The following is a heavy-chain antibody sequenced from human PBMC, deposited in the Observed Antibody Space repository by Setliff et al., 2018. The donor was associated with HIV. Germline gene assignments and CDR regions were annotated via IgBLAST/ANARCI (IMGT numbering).Heavy chain of an antibody. D-gene: IGHD2-15*01. J-gene: IGHJ3*02. Sequence: GASVKVSCKASGYTFTSYYMHWVRQTPGQGLAWMGIINPSGGRTIYAQKLQGRVTMTRDTSTNTVYMELSSLRSEDTAVYYCAREPISYRDFVVVAAAFDIWGQGTMVTVSS. CDR3: AREPISYRDFVVVAAAFDI. CDR2: INPSGGRT. CDR1: GYTFTSYY. V-gene: IGHV1-46*01.